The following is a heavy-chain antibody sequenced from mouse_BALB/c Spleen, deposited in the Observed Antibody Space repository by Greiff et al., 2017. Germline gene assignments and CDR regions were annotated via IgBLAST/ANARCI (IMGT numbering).Heavy chain of an antibody. J-gene: IGHJ4*01. V-gene: IGHV1-9*01. CDR2: ILPGSGST. Sequence: QVQLQQSGAELMKPGASVKISCKATGYTFSSYWIEWVKQRPGHGLEWIGEILPGSGSTNYNEKFKGKAKFTADTSSNTAYMQLSSLTSEDSAVYYCANYYGYDGAMDYWGQGTSVTVSS. D-gene: IGHD2-2*01. CDR3: ANYYGYDGAMDY. CDR1: GYTFSSYW.